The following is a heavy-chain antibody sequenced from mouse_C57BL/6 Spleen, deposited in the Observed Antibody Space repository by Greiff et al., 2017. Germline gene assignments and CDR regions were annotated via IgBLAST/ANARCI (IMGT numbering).Heavy chain of an antibody. CDR1: GFTFSSSG. J-gene: IGHJ2*01. Sequence: EVQVVESGGDLVKPGGSLKLSCAASGFTFSSSGMSWVRQTPDKRLAWVATISSGGSYTYYPDSVKGRFTISRDNAKKTLYLQMSSLKSEDTAMYYCAKVLVAEGYDFDYWGQGTTLTVSS. D-gene: IGHD1-1*01. CDR2: ISSGGSYT. CDR3: AKVLVAEGYDFDY. V-gene: IGHV5-6*01.